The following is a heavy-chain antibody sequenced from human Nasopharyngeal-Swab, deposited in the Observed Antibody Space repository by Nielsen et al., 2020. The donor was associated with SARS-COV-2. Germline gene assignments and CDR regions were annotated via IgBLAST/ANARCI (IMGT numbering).Heavy chain of an antibody. CDR3: AKSRGDTTMAHYYYYLDV. J-gene: IGHJ6*03. CDR1: GLPFNNYA. D-gene: IGHD5-24*01. CDR2: ISSSGTDT. Sequence: LSLTCAVSGLPFNNYAVTWVRQAPGKGLEWVSIISSSGTDTYYADYLKGRFTISRDNSKNTLYLQMNSLRAEDSAIYYCAKSRGDTTMAHYYYYLDVWGKGTTVTVSS. V-gene: IGHV3-23*01.